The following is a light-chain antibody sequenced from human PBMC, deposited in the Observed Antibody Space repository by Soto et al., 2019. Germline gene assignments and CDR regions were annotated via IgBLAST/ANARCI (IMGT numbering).Light chain of an antibody. CDR3: QQANSFPWT. CDR2: AAS. V-gene: IGKV1-12*01. CDR1: QGVGSW. J-gene: IGKJ1*01. Sequence: DIQMTQSPSSVSAPVGDRVTITCRASQGVGSWLAWYQQKPGKAPNLLIFAASSLQSGVPSRFSGSGSGTDFTITISSLQTEDVASYYCQQANSFPWTFGQGTKVEIK.